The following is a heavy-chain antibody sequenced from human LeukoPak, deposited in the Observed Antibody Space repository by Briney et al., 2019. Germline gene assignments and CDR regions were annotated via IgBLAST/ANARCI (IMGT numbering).Heavy chain of an antibody. Sequence: SESLSLTCTVSGGSISSYYWSGVRQPPGRGLEWIGYIYYSGSTNYNPSLESRVTISVDAHKNQFSLKLSSVTAADTAVYYCARGLPPWDYWGQGTLVTVSS. CDR1: GGSISSYY. J-gene: IGHJ4*02. D-gene: IGHD1-26*01. CDR2: IYYSGST. V-gene: IGHV4-59*08. CDR3: ARGLPPWDY.